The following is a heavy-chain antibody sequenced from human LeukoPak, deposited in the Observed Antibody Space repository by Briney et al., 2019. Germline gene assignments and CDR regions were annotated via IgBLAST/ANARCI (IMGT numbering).Heavy chain of an antibody. V-gene: IGHV3-15*01. D-gene: IGHD2-8*01. CDR1: GFTFSNYA. CDR3: ATLGYCTNGECYGFDY. Sequence: GGSLRLSCAASGFTFSNYAMSWVRQAPGKGLEWVGLIKSKTDGGTSDYAAPVKGRFTISRDDSKNTLYLQMNSLKTEDTAVYYCATLGYCTNGECYGFDYWGQGTLVTVSS. CDR2: IKSKTDGGTS. J-gene: IGHJ4*02.